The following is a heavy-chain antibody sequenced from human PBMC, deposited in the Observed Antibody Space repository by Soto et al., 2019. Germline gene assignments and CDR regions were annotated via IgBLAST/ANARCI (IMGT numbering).Heavy chain of an antibody. J-gene: IGHJ6*03. V-gene: IGHV2-5*02. CDR1: GFSLSTSEVG. D-gene: IGHD6-13*01. Sequence: SGPTLVNPTPTLTLTCTFSGFSLSTSEVGVGWIRQPPGKALEWLALIYWDDDKRYSPSLKSRLTITKDTSKNQVVLTMTNMDPVDTATYYCAHSRRGFGGAAAGPFSGFYMDVWGKGTTVTVSS. CDR3: AHSRRGFGGAAAGPFSGFYMDV. CDR2: IYWDDDK.